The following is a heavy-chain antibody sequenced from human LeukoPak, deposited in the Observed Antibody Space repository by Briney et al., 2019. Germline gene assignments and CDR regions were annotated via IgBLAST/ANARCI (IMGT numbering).Heavy chain of an antibody. CDR2: THTSGST. D-gene: IGHD2-2*01. Sequence: SETLSLTCSVSGGSITPYYWSWIRQPAGKGLEWIGRTHTSGSTNFSPSLKSRITMSLDTSNSQFSLKLTSATAADTAVYFCARTLHVSKYLPSYYFDNWGPGTQVTVSS. CDR3: ARTLHVSKYLPSYYFDN. CDR1: GGSITPYY. V-gene: IGHV4-4*07. J-gene: IGHJ4*02.